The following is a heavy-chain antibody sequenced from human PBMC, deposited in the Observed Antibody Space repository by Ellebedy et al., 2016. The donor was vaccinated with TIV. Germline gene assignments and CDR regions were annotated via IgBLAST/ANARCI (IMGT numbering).Heavy chain of an antibody. Sequence: ASVKVSCKASGYTFTTYYIHWVRQAPGQGLEWMGWINPNSGGTNYAQKFQGRVTMTRDTSISTAYMELSRLRSDDTAVYYCATFPYISASSAYWGQGTLITVSS. CDR3: ATFPYISASSAY. J-gene: IGHJ4*02. CDR2: INPNSGGT. D-gene: IGHD6-25*01. V-gene: IGHV1-2*02. CDR1: GYTFTTYY.